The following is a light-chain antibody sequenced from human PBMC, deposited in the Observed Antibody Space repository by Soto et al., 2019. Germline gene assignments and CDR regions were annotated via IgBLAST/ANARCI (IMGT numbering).Light chain of an antibody. CDR2: LGS. J-gene: IGKJ1*01. CDR3: MQALQTPPAT. Sequence: DIVMTQSPLSLPVTPGEPASISCRSSQSLLHSNGYNYLDWYLQKPGQSPQLLIYLGSNRASGVPDRFSGSGSGTDFTLKISRVEAEDVGVYYCMQALQTPPATFGQGTKVESK. CDR1: QSLLHSNGYNY. V-gene: IGKV2-28*01.